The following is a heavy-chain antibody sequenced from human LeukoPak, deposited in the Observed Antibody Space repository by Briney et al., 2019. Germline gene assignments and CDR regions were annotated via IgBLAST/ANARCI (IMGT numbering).Heavy chain of an antibody. CDR2: ISGSGGST. V-gene: IGHV3-23*01. J-gene: IGHJ4*02. CDR1: GFTFSSDA. Sequence: GGSLRLSCAASGFTFSSDAMSWVRQAPGKGLEWVSAISGSGGSTYYADSVKGRFTISRDNSKNTLYLQMNSLRAEDTAVYYCAKAAYYDILTALCDYWGQGTLVTVSS. D-gene: IGHD3-9*01. CDR3: AKAAYYDILTALCDY.